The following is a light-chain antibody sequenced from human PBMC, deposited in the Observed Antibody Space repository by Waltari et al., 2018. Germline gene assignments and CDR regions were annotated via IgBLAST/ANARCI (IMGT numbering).Light chain of an antibody. CDR2: ATS. CDR3: QQYFSVPLT. Sequence: IQMTQSPSSLSASVGDRVTITCRASQDISNAVAWYQQKVGRAPKLLIYATSKLERGFPARFSCRASGTTYRLTIDSLQSDDSAIYFCQQYFSVPLTFGGGSKIEI. J-gene: IGKJ4*01. CDR1: QDISNA. V-gene: IGKV1-NL1*01.